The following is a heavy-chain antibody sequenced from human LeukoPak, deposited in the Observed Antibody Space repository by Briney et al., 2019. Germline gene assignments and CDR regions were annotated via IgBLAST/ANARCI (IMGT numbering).Heavy chain of an antibody. CDR1: GFTFSSYW. J-gene: IGHJ4*02. Sequence: GGSLRLSCAASGFTFSSYWMSWVRQAPGKGLEWVANIKQDGSEKYYVDSVRGRFTISRDNAKNSLYLQMNSLRAEDTAVYYCARDQDYFRSTSCYKYWGQGTLVTVSS. D-gene: IGHD2-2*02. V-gene: IGHV3-7*01. CDR2: IKQDGSEK. CDR3: ARDQDYFRSTSCYKY.